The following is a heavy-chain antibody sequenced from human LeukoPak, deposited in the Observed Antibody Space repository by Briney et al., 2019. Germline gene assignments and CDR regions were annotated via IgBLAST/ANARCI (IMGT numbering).Heavy chain of an antibody. CDR3: AAIDFGYDY. Sequence: GGSLRLSCAASGFTFSHAWMSWVRQAPGKGLEWVGRIKRKTDGETTDYTAPVKGRFIISRDDSKNTLSLQMNSLETEDTAVYYCAAIDFGYDYWGQGSLVAVSS. V-gene: IGHV3-15*01. D-gene: IGHD4-17*01. CDR1: GFTFSHAW. J-gene: IGHJ4*02. CDR2: IKRKTDGETT.